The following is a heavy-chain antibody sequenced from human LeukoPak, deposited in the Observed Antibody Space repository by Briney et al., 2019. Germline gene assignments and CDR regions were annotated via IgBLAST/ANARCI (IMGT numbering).Heavy chain of an antibody. CDR1: GFIFGNSW. CDR3: VVVVEPPDSDGFDV. V-gene: IGHV3-74*01. D-gene: IGHD1-14*01. CDR2: INADGSTA. J-gene: IGHJ3*01. Sequence: GGSLRLSCAASGFIFGNSWVHWVRQAPGKGLVWVPLINADGSTATYADSVKGRFTISRDNARNTLSLQMNSLTIEDTAVYYCVVVVEPPDSDGFDVWGQGTMTTVSS.